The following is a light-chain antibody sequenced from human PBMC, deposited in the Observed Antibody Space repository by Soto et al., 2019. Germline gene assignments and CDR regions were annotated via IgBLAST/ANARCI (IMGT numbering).Light chain of an antibody. Sequence: DIQLTQSPSFLSASVGDRVSITCRAGQGISTYLAWYQQKSGKAPKLLIYGASTLQSGVPSRFSGSGSGTEFTLTISSLQPEDFATYYCQQLNSYPITFGQGTRLEIK. CDR1: QGISTY. V-gene: IGKV1-9*01. CDR3: QQLNSYPIT. J-gene: IGKJ5*01. CDR2: GAS.